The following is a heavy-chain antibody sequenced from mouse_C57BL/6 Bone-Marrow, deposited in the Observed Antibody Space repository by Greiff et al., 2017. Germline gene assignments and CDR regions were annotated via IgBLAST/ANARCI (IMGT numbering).Heavy chain of an antibody. D-gene: IGHD1-1*01. CDR2: IDPSDSYT. V-gene: IGHV1-50*01. J-gene: IGHJ2*01. Sequence: LMESGAELVKPGASVKLSCKASGYTFTSYWMQWVKQRPGQGLEWIGEIDPSDSYTNYNQKFKGKATLTVDPSSSTAYMQLSSLTSEDSAVYYCARDYYGSSFLDYWGQGTTLTVSS. CDR1: GYTFTSYW. CDR3: ARDYYGSSFLDY.